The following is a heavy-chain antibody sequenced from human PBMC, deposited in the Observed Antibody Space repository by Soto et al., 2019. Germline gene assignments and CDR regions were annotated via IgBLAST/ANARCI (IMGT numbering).Heavy chain of an antibody. CDR3: AKDIRPGLVVPTKSGFDP. Sequence: VGSLRLSCEASGFPFNTYAMTWFRQLPGMGLEWVSTTSIGGNTDFAESVRGRFSVSRDNSKNTLYLQMTNLRAEDAAIYFCAKDIRPGLVVPTKSGFDPWGQGTRVTVSS. J-gene: IGHJ5*02. V-gene: IGHV3-23*01. D-gene: IGHD2-21*01. CDR2: TSIGGNT. CDR1: GFPFNTYA.